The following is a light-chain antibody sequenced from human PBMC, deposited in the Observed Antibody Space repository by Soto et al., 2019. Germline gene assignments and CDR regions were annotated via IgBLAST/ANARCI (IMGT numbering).Light chain of an antibody. J-gene: IGLJ2*01. CDR3: QTWGNAIHDVV. CDR1: SGHSTYA. CDR2: LNSDGSH. V-gene: IGLV4-69*01. Sequence: QSVLTQSPSASASLGASVKLTCTLSSGHSTYAIAWHQQQPEKGPRYLMKLNSDGSHSKGDGIPDRFSGSSSGAERHLTISSLQSEDESDYYCQTWGNAIHDVVFGGGTNVTVL.